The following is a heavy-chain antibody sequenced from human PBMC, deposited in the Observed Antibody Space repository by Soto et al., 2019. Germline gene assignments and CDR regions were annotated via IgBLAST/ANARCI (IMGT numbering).Heavy chain of an antibody. D-gene: IGHD6-19*01. V-gene: IGHV1-18*01. Sequence: ASVKVSCKASGYTFTSYGISWVRQAPGQGLEWMGWISAYNGNTNYAQRLQGRVTMTTDTSTSTAYMELRSLRSDDTAVYYCARSTGLGRIAVAGSERGYYYYYYGMDVWGQGTTVTVSS. CDR2: ISAYNGNT. J-gene: IGHJ6*02. CDR1: GYTFTSYG. CDR3: ARSTGLGRIAVAGSERGYYYYYYGMDV.